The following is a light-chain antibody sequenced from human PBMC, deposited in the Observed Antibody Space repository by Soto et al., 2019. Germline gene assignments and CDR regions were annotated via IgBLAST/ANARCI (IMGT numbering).Light chain of an antibody. Sequence: QPVLTQPPSASASLGASVKLTCTLSSGHNSYAIAWHQQQPEKGPRYLMKLNSDGSHSKGDGIPDRFSCSSSGAERYLTISRLQSEDESDYYCQTWSTDIRVFGGGTKLTVL. CDR3: QTWSTDIRV. CDR2: LNSDGSH. CDR1: SGHNSYA. J-gene: IGLJ3*02. V-gene: IGLV4-69*01.